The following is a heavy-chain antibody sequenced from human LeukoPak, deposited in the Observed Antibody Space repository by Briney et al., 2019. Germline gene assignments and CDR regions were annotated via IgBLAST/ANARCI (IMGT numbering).Heavy chain of an antibody. CDR3: ARDPYVSNFDY. CDR2: IKEDGSET. V-gene: IGHV3-7*03. CDR1: GFTFSNYW. Sequence: QSGGSLRLSCAASGFTFSNYWMSWVRQALGKGPEWMGNIKEDGSETYYVDSVKGRFTISRDNAQNSLYLHMHSLRVEDTAVYYCARDPYVSNFDYWGQGTLVTVSS. J-gene: IGHJ4*02. D-gene: IGHD3-10*02.